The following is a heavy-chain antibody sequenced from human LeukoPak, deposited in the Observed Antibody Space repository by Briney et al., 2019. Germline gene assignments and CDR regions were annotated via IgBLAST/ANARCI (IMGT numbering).Heavy chain of an antibody. Sequence: SETLSLTCTVSGGSISSYYWSWIRQPPGKGLEWIGHIYYSGSTYYNPSLKSRGIISVETSKNQFSLKLSSVTAADTAVYYRARIMLSWREFDCWGQGTLVTVSS. J-gene: IGHJ4*02. CDR2: IYYSGST. CDR3: ARIMLSWREFDC. V-gene: IGHV4-59*06. D-gene: IGHD2-15*01. CDR1: GGSISSYY.